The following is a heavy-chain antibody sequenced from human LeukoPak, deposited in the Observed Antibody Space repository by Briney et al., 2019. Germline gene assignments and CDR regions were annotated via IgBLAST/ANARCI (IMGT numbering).Heavy chain of an antibody. CDR2: IRYDGSNK. CDR1: GFTFRSYG. CDR3: AKDRSTGYSLGSPPDY. J-gene: IGHJ4*02. V-gene: IGHV3-30*02. D-gene: IGHD5-18*01. Sequence: SGGSLRLSCAASGFTFRSYGMHWVRQAPGKGLEWVAFIRYDGSNKYHADSVKGRFTISRDNSKNTLYLQMNSLRAEDTAVFYCAKDRSTGYSLGSPPDYWGQGTLVTVSS.